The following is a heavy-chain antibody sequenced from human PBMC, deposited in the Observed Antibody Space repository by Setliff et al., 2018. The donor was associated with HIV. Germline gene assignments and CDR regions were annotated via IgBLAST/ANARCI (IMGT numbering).Heavy chain of an antibody. V-gene: IGHV4-4*09. J-gene: IGHJ4*02. CDR3: ARRIFHSSFPSFDS. CDR1: GGSISSYY. CDR2: IYTSGST. Sequence: SETLSLTCTVSGGSISSYYWSWIRLPPGKGLEWIGYIYTSGSTNYNPSLRSRVTISVDTSKNQFSLNLTSVTAADTAVYYCARRIFHSSFPSFDSWGQGTLVTVSS. D-gene: IGHD2-15*01.